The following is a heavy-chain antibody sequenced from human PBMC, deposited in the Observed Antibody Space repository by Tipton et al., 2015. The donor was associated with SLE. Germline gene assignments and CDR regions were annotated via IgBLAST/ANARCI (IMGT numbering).Heavy chain of an antibody. V-gene: IGHV4-34*01. J-gene: IGHJ4*01. Sequence: LRLSCAASGFTFSSHWMHWVRQGPGKGLEWIGQTNPSGNTNYNPSPKSRVTISVDTSNNQLSLKLTSVTAADTAVYYCARGAKERITLVRVRPYYFDYWGQGSLVTVSS. CDR1: GFTFSSHW. CDR2: TNPSGNT. D-gene: IGHD3-10*01. CDR3: ARGAKERITLVRVRPYYFDY.